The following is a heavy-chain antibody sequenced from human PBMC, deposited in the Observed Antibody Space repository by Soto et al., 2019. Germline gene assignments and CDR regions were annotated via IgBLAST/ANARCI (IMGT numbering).Heavy chain of an antibody. D-gene: IGHD6-19*01. V-gene: IGHV1-18*04. Sequence: QVQLVQSGGAVRKAGASVRVSCKTSGYPFTSYDISWVRQAPGQGLERMGWINPYNGHTNYTQTFQGRVTMTKDTSTTTVYMELRSLKFDDTAVYFCARDPVAGHFDNWGQGTLVTVSS. J-gene: IGHJ4*02. CDR3: ARDPVAGHFDN. CDR1: GYPFTSYD. CDR2: INPYNGHT.